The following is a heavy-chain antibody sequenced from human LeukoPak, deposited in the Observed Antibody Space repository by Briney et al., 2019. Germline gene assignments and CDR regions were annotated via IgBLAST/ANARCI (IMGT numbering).Heavy chain of an antibody. CDR3: AKDRFVVVPAAILVDY. CDR2: ISGSGGST. V-gene: IGHV3-23*01. Sequence: GGSLRLSCAAAGFTFSNYCMAWVRQAPGKGLEWVSAISGSGGSTYYADSVKGRFTISRDNSKNTLYLQMNSLRAEDTAVYYCAKDRFVVVPAAILVDYWGQGTLVTVSS. J-gene: IGHJ4*02. D-gene: IGHD2-2*01. CDR1: GFTFSNYC.